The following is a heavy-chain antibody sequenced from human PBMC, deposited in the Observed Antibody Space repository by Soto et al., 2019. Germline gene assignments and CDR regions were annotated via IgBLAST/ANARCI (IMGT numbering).Heavy chain of an antibody. J-gene: IGHJ5*02. V-gene: IGHV3-48*01. D-gene: IGHD2-15*01. CDR1: GFTFTSYS. CDR3: ARGLLVDIVVVVAAENWFEP. Sequence: GGSLRLSCAASGFTFTSYSMDWVRQAPGKGLEWVSYIRGTTHYADSVKGRFTISRDNARSSLYLQMNSLRSEDTAVYYCARGLLVDIVVVVAAENWFEPWGQGTLVTVSS. CDR2: IRGTT.